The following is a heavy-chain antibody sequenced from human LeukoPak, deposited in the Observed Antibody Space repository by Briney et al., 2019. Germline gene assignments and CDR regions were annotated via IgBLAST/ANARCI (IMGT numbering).Heavy chain of an antibody. CDR1: GFTFSSYA. V-gene: IGHV3-23*01. CDR3: AKAASPTTRYFDY. D-gene: IGHD1-26*01. CDR2: LSTSGGST. J-gene: IGHJ4*02. Sequence: GGSLRLSCAASGFTFSSYAMSWVRQAPGMGLEWVSALSTSGGSTYYADSVKGRFTISRDNSKNTLYLQMDSLRAEDTAVYYCAKAASPTTRYFDYWGQGTLVTVSS.